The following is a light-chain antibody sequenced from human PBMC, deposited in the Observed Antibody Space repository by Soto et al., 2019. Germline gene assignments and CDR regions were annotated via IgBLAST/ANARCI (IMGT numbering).Light chain of an antibody. CDR3: QQYINWSRT. CDR1: QNIGRI. J-gene: IGKJ1*01. Sequence: EIVMTQSPATLSVSAGDRVTLSCRASQNIGRILAWFQQRPGQAPRLLIYDASTRATGIPARFSGSGSGTEFTLAITSLQSEYFAVYFCQQYINWSRTFGQQTKVEIK. V-gene: IGKV3-15*01. CDR2: DAS.